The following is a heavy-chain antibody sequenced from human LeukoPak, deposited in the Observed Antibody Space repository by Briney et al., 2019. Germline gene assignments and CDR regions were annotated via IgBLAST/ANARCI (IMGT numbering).Heavy chain of an antibody. J-gene: IGHJ4*02. CDR1: GFFFNSYA. D-gene: IGHD1-26*01. V-gene: IGHV3-21*01. CDR3: SRDLVGAL. CDR2: IGVSSNHI. Sequence: GGSLRLSCAASGFFFNSYAMNWVRQAPGKGLEWVSSIGVSSNHIYYADSVKGRVTISRDNAKNSVYLQINSLRVEDSAVYYCSRDLVGALWGQGTLVSVSS.